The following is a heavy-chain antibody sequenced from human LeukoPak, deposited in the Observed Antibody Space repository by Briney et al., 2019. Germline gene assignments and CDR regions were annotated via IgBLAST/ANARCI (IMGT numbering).Heavy chain of an antibody. CDR2: INHSGST. J-gene: IGHJ5*02. V-gene: IGHV4-34*01. CDR3: AREEVGYCSGGSCYSVDWFDP. CDR1: GGSFSGYY. D-gene: IGHD2-15*01. Sequence: PSETLSLTCAVYGGSFSGYYWSWIRQPPGKGLEWIGEINHSGSTNYNPSLKSRVTISVDTSKNQFSLKLSSVTPEDTAVYYCAREEVGYCSGGSCYSVDWFDPWGQGTLVTVSS.